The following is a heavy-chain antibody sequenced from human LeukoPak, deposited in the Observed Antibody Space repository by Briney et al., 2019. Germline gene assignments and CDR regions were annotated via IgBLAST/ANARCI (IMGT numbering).Heavy chain of an antibody. D-gene: IGHD5-18*01. J-gene: IGHJ4*02. CDR1: GFTFSSYA. V-gene: IGHV3-23*01. CDR3: AKEGRKTGNTYGYEFDS. Sequence: GGSLRLSCAASGFTFSSYAMSWVRQAPGKGLEWVSAVSSSGGSTNYADYVKGQFTISRDNSKNAVYLHMNNLRAEDTAVYYCAKEGRKTGNTYGYEFDSWGQGTLVTVSS. CDR2: VSSSGGST.